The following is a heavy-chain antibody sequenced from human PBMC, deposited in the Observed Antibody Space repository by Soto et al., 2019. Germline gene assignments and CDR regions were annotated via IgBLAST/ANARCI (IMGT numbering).Heavy chain of an antibody. Sequence: TGGSLRLSCAASGFTFRSYGMHWVRQSPGKGLEWVAVIKSDGRNTDYADSVKGRFTISRDNTKNIVYLQMNSLSADHSAVYYRTRGALSGDADGGGQGTRVTVSS. D-gene: IGHD2-21*01. J-gene: IGHJ1*01. CDR2: IKSDGRNT. V-gene: IGHV3-33*08. CDR3: TRGALSGDADG. CDR1: GFTFRSYG.